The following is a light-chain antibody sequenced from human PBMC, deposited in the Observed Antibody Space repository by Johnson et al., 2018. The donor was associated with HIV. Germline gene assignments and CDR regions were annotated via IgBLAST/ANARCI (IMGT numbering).Light chain of an antibody. CDR1: SSTIGNNF. Sequence: QSVLTQPPSVSAAPGQKVTISCSGSSSTIGNNFVSWYQVLPGTAPKLLIYKDNERPSGIPDRFSGSKSGTSATLGITGLQTGDEADYYCGTRDSSLSTGGVVGTGTKVTDL. J-gene: IGLJ1*01. CDR3: GTRDSSLSTGGV. CDR2: KDN. V-gene: IGLV1-51*02.